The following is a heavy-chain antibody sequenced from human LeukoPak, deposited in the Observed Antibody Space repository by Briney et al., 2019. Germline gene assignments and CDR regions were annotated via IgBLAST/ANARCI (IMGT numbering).Heavy chain of an antibody. Sequence: SHTLSLTCAVSGGSINNGAHSWSWIRQPPGRGLEWNVYIYHSGTTYYHPSLRSRVTISVDRSKHQFSLKLSSVAAADTAVYYCARDPGRGYPTGYFDYWGQGTLVTVSS. CDR3: ARDPGRGYPTGYFDY. CDR1: GGSINNGAHS. J-gene: IGHJ4*02. CDR2: IYHSGTT. D-gene: IGHD5-12*01. V-gene: IGHV4-30-2*01.